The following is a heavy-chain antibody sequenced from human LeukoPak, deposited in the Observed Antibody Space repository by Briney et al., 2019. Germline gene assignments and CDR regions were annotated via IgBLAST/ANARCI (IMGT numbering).Heavy chain of an antibody. CDR1: GGSISSYY. Sequence: PSETLSLTCTVSGGSISSYYWSWIRQPAGKGLEWIGRIYTSGSTNYNPSLKSRVTISVDTSKNQFSLKLSSVTAADTAVYYCARGLDCSGGSCEGAAMAPWFYYYYMDVWGKGTTVTVSS. V-gene: IGHV4-4*07. J-gene: IGHJ6*03. CDR2: IYTSGST. D-gene: IGHD2-15*01. CDR3: ARGLDCSGGSCEGAAMAPWFYYYYMDV.